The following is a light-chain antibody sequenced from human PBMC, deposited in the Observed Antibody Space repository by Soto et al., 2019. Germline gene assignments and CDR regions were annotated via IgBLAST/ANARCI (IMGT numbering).Light chain of an antibody. Sequence: EIVLTQSPATLSLSPGERATLSCRASQSVSSYLAWYQQKPGQAPRLLIYDASSRATGIPARFSGSGSGTDFTPTISSLEPEDFAVYYCQQRSSWLTFGGGTKVEIK. CDR3: QQRSSWLT. CDR2: DAS. V-gene: IGKV3-11*01. CDR1: QSVSSY. J-gene: IGKJ4*01.